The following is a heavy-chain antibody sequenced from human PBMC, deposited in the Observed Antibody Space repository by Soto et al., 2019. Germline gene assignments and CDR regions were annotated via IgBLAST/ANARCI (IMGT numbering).Heavy chain of an antibody. CDR2: LYYTGST. Sequence: SETLCVTCNFSGGSISDFYWSWIRQSPGKRLEWIGYLYYTGSTNYNPALKSRVTISLDTSKNQFSLKVRSVTAADTAVYYCARGGGYDFRSSQAPPIDVWGQGTTVTVSS. CDR3: ARGGGYDFRSSQAPPIDV. D-gene: IGHD3-3*01. J-gene: IGHJ6*01. CDR1: GGSISDFY. V-gene: IGHV4-59*01.